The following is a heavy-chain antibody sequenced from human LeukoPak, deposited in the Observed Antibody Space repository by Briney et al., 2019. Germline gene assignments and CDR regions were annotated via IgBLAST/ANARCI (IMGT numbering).Heavy chain of an antibody. Sequence: GGSLRLSCAASGFSFSSSGINWVRQAPGKGLEWVSSIGSTGSDRYYADSVKGRFTISRDNAKNSLYLQMNSLRAEDTAVYYCATETIGRHYDYWGQGTLLTVSS. D-gene: IGHD1-14*01. J-gene: IGHJ4*02. CDR2: IGSTGSDR. CDR3: ATETIGRHYDY. V-gene: IGHV3-21*01. CDR1: GFSFSSSG.